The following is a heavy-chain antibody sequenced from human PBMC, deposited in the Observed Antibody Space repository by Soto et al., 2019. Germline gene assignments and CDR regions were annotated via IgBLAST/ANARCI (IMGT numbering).Heavy chain of an antibody. V-gene: IGHV1-18*01. Sequence: QVQLVQSGGEVKKPGASVTVSCKASGYTFINYHITWVRQAPGQGLEWMAWINTYTGMTYYAQKFQGRVTMTRDTSTSTAYMALRNLGSDDTAVYFCAKSPRGEMATDWGQGTLVTVSS. J-gene: IGHJ4*02. CDR3: AKSPRGEMATD. CDR1: GYTFINYH. D-gene: IGHD5-12*01. CDR2: INTYTGMT.